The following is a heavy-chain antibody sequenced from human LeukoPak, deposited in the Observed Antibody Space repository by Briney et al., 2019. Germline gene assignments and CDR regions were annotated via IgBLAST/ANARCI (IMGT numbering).Heavy chain of an antibody. CDR3: TSGGMVSGDF. V-gene: IGHV4-59*01. Sequence: SETLSLTCTVSGGSINSYYWSWIRQPLANGLEWIGYIYYSGSTSYNPSLNSRVTISRDTSKNQFSLNLRSVTAADTAVYYCTSGGMVSGDFWGHGTLVTVSS. J-gene: IGHJ4*01. CDR1: GGSINSYY. CDR2: IYYSGST. D-gene: IGHD2-8*01.